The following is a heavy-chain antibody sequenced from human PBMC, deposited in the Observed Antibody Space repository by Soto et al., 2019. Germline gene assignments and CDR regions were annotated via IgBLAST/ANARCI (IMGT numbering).Heavy chain of an antibody. CDR2: IYYSGST. Sequence: SETLSLTCTVSGGSISSGGYYWSWIRQHPGKGLGWIGYIYYSGSTYYNPSLKSRVTISVDTSKNQFSLKLSSVTAADTAVYYCARAVRRLWGYEPSLCYFDYWGQGTLVTVSS. CDR3: ARAVRRLWGYEPSLCYFDY. D-gene: IGHD3-10*01. V-gene: IGHV4-31*03. CDR1: GGSISSGGYY. J-gene: IGHJ4*02.